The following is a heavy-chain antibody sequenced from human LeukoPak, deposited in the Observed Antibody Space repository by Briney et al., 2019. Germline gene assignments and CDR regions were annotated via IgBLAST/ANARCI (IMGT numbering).Heavy chain of an antibody. V-gene: IGHV4-34*01. CDR3: ARRRRYYDSSGYYSYYFDY. CDR1: GGSFSGYY. D-gene: IGHD3-22*01. CDR2: INHSGST. J-gene: IGHJ4*02. Sequence: PSETLSLTCAVYGGSFSGYYWSWIRQPPGKGLEWIGEINHSGSTNHNPSLKSRVTISVDTSKNQFSLKLSSVTAADTAVYYCARRRRYYDSSGYYSYYFDYWGQGTLVTVSS.